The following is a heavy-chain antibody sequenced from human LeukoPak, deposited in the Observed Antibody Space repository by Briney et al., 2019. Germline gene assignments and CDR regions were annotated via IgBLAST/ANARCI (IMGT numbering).Heavy chain of an antibody. CDR3: ASDVVVPAAMNAFDI. V-gene: IGHV1-18*01. CDR1: GYSFTSYG. Sequence: ASVKVSCKASGYSFTSYGISWVRQAPGQGLEWMGWISAYNGNTNYAQKLQGRVTMTTDTSTSTAYMELRSLRSDDTAVYYCASDVVVPAAMNAFDIWGQGTMVTVSS. J-gene: IGHJ3*02. CDR2: ISAYNGNT. D-gene: IGHD2-2*01.